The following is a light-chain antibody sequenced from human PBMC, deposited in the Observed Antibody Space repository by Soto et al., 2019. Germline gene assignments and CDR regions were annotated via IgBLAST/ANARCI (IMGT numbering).Light chain of an antibody. J-gene: IGKJ1*01. Sequence: EIVMTQSPATLSVSPGERVTLSCRASQSVSSDLAWYQQKPGQAPRLLIYGTSNRATGIPARFSGSGSGTEFTLTISSLQSEDSAVYYCQQYNNWPPWTFGQGTKVEIK. CDR2: GTS. V-gene: IGKV3-15*01. CDR3: QQYNNWPPWT. CDR1: QSVSSD.